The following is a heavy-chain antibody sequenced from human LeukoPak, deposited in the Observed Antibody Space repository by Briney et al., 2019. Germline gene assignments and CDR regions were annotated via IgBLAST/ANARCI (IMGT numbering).Heavy chain of an antibody. CDR1: GYTFTDYY. J-gene: IGHJ6*02. CDR3: TRDSNNRPCDY. D-gene: IGHD1/OR15-1a*01. CDR2: INPKSGGT. V-gene: IGHV1-2*02. Sequence: ASVKVSCKASGYTFTDYYIHWVRRAPGQGLEWMGWINPKSGGTNYAQKFQGRVTMTRDTSINTAYMELSSLTSDDTAMYYCTRDSNNRPCDYWGQGTTVTVSS.